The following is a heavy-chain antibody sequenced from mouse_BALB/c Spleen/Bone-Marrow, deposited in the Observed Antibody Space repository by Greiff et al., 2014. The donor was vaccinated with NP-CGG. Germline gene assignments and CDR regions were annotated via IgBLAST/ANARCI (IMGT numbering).Heavy chain of an antibody. Sequence: QVQLQQSGPELVKPGASVKMSCKASGYTFTDYVISWVKQRTGQGLEWIGEIYPGSGSTYYNEMFKGKATLTADKSSNTAYMQLSSLTSEDSAVYFCARKNYGWAYWGQGTLVTVSA. D-gene: IGHD1-2*01. V-gene: IGHV1-77*01. CDR1: GYTFTDYV. CDR2: IYPGSGST. J-gene: IGHJ3*01. CDR3: ARKNYGWAY.